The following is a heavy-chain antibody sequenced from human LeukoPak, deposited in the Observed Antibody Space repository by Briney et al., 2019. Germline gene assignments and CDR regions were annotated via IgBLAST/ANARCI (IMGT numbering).Heavy chain of an antibody. J-gene: IGHJ3*02. CDR3: ARDHSHLPTDYGDYVGEDAFDI. CDR2: IIPIFGTA. V-gene: IGHV1-69*06. D-gene: IGHD4-17*01. Sequence: GASVKVPCKASGGTFSSYAISWVRQAPGQGLEWMGGIIPIFGTANYAQKFQGRVTITADKSTSTAYMELSSLRSEDTAVYYCARDHSHLPTDYGDYVGEDAFDIWGQGTMVTVSS. CDR1: GGTFSSYA.